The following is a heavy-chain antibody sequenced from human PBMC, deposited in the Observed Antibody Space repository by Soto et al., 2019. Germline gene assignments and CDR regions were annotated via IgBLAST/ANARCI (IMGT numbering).Heavy chain of an antibody. CDR3: AREGEGDYDSSGYSYHYFDS. Sequence: QVQLQESGPGLVKPSQTLSLTCTVSGGSISSGGYYWNWIRQHPGKGLEWIGYIYYTGRTYYNTSPKIRVTISGDTSKNQFSLELSSVTAADTAVYYCAREGEGDYDSSGYSYHYFDSWGQGTLVTVSS. CDR1: GGSISSGGYY. J-gene: IGHJ4*02. CDR2: IYYTGRT. D-gene: IGHD3-22*01. V-gene: IGHV4-31*03.